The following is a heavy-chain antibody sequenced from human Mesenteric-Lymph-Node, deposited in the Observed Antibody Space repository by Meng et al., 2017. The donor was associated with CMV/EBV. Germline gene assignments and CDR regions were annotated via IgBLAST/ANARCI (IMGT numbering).Heavy chain of an antibody. V-gene: IGHV4-34*01. CDR2: INHSGIT. J-gene: IGHJ4*02. Sequence: SETLSLTCAVYGGSLSGYSWSWIRQPPGKGLEWIGEINHSGITNYNPSPMSRVTVSADTSKNQFSLKITSVTAADTAVYYCTRGSGLAGYWGQGTQVTVSS. CDR3: TRGSGLAGY. CDR1: GGSLSGYS.